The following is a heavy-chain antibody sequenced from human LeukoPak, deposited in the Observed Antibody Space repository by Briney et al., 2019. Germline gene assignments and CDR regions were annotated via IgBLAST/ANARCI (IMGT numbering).Heavy chain of an antibody. CDR2: MYTDGGL. D-gene: IGHD3-10*01. V-gene: IGHV4-61*02. J-gene: IGHJ5*02. CDR3: ATDRGFTVARGVPSWFDP. Sequence: PSETLSLTCTVSGDPISSGGYFWTWIRQPAGEGLEWIGRMYTDGGLSYNPSLKSRVAISMDTSKNQFSLKLTSVSAADTAVYYCATDRGFTVARGVPSWFDPWGQGTLVTVSS. CDR1: GDPISSGGYF.